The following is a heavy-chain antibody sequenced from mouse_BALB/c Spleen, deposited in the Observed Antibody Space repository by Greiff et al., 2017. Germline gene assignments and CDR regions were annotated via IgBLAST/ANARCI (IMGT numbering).Heavy chain of an antibody. Sequence: EVQLVESGPGLVKPSQSLSLTCSVTGYSITSGYDWNWIRQFPGNKLEWMGYISYDGSNNYNPSLKNRISITRDTSKNQFFLKLNSVTTEDTATYYCARDLPYYFDYWGQGTTLTVSS. V-gene: IGHV3-6*02. CDR2: ISYDGSN. J-gene: IGHJ2*01. CDR1: GYSITSGYD. CDR3: ARDLPYYFDY. D-gene: IGHD5-5*01.